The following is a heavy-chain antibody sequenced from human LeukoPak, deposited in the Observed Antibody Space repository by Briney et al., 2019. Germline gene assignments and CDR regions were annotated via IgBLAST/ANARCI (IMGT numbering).Heavy chain of an antibody. Sequence: QTGGSLRLSCAASRFTFSSYAMHWVRQAPGKGLEWVAVISYDGSNKYYADSVKGRFTISRDNSKNTLYLQMNSLRAEDTAVYYCARDRAVTTFSGYYFDYWGQGTLVTVSS. CDR1: RFTFSSYA. CDR3: ARDRAVTTFSGYYFDY. CDR2: ISYDGSNK. J-gene: IGHJ4*02. D-gene: IGHD4-17*01. V-gene: IGHV3-30*04.